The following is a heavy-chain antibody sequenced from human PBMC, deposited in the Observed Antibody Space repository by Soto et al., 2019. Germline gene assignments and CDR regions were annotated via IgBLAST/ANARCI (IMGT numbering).Heavy chain of an antibody. Sequence: EVQLVESGGGLVQPGGSLRLSCAASGFTFSTFSMNWVRQAPGKGLEWVSYISTSSATIYYADSVKGRFTISRDNAKNSLYLQMNSLRDEHTAVYYCARDGATTGHWDFWGQGTLVTVSS. D-gene: IGHD1-26*01. J-gene: IGHJ4*02. CDR2: ISTSSATI. CDR3: ARDGATTGHWDF. CDR1: GFTFSTFS. V-gene: IGHV3-48*02.